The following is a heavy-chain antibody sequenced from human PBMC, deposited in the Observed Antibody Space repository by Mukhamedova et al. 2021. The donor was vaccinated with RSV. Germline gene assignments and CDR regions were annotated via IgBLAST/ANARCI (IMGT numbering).Heavy chain of an antibody. Sequence: EYMGGRFTISRDNSKNTLYLQMNSLRAEDTAVYYCAKDALRGYSYGYLDYWGQGTLVTVSS. V-gene: IGHV3-30*02. J-gene: IGHJ4*02. CDR3: AKDALRGYSYGYLDY. D-gene: IGHD5-18*01.